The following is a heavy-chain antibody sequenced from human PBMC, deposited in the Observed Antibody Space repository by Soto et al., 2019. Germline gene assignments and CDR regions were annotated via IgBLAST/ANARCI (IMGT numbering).Heavy chain of an antibody. CDR3: ARQFDSDTTGYYYAY. CDR1: GGTFSRNT. V-gene: IGHV1-69*13. Sequence: SVKVSCKASGGTFSRNTISWVRQAPGQGLVWMGGIMPIFGSSNYAQKFQGRVTITADENTRTVYMELSRLRSEDTAVYYCARQFDSDTTGYYYAYWGQGTLVTVSS. J-gene: IGHJ4*02. D-gene: IGHD3-22*01. CDR2: IMPIFGSS.